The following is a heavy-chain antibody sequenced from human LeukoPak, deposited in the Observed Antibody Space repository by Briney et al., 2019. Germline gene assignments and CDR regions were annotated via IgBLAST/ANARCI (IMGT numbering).Heavy chain of an antibody. CDR2: IYYSGST. J-gene: IGHJ2*01. CDR1: GGSISSSKKY. CDR3: SRQGSIWWYAWCFDL. Sequence: KPSETLSLTCNVSGGSISSSKKYWGWIRHPPGKGLEWLGSIYYSGSTYYNPSLKSRVTIPVDTSKNQFSLKLSTVTSADTAVYYFSRQGSIWWYAWCFDLGRGNTLVPVSS. V-gene: IGHV4-39*01. D-gene: IGHD2-15*01.